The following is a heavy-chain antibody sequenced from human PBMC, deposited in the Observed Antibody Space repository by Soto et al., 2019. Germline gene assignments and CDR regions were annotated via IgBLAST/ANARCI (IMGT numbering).Heavy chain of an antibody. CDR3: ARVVVGATH. D-gene: IGHD1-26*01. CDR2: IYHSGST. CDR1: GGTISRSNW. J-gene: IGHJ4*02. Sequence: SETMSLTWAVSGGTISRSNWWRWVRQPPGKGLEWIGEIYHSGSTNYNPSLKSRVTISVDKSKNQFSLKLSSVTAADTAVYYCARVVVGATHWGQGTLVTVSS. V-gene: IGHV4-4*02.